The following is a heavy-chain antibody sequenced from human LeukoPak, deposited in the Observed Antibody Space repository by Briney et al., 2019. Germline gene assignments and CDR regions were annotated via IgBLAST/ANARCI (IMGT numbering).Heavy chain of an antibody. D-gene: IGHD3-3*01. Sequence: PSETLSLTCTVSGGSISSSSYYWGWIRQPPGKGLEWIGSIYHSGSTNYNPSLKSRVTISVDKSKNQFSLKLSSVTAADTVVYYCARGVWLLWFGGDLNWFDPWGQGTLVTVSS. CDR2: IYHSGST. V-gene: IGHV4-39*07. J-gene: IGHJ5*02. CDR3: ARGVWLLWFGGDLNWFDP. CDR1: GGSISSSSYY.